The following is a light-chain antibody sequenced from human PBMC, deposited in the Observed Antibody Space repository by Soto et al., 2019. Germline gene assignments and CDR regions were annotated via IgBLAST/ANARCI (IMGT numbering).Light chain of an antibody. CDR1: QGISSR. CDR2: AAS. CDR3: QQYNSYSRWT. V-gene: IGKV1-5*01. Sequence: DIQMTQSPSTLSGSVGDRVTITCRASQGISSRLAWYQQKPGKAPKLLIYAASSLQSGVPSRFSGSGSGTEFTLTISSLQPDDFATYYCQQYNSYSRWTFGQGTKVDIK. J-gene: IGKJ1*01.